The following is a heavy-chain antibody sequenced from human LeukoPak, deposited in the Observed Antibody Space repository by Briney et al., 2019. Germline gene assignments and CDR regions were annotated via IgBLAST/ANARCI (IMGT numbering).Heavy chain of an antibody. D-gene: IGHD2-2*01. CDR3: ARPGIVVVPAAQTSYFDY. CDR2: IYYSGST. V-gene: IGHV4-31*03. Sequence: SETLSLTCTVSGGSISSGGYYWSWIRQHPGKGLEWMGYIYYSGSTYYNPSLKSRVTISVDTSKNQFSLKLSSVTAADTAVYYCARPGIVVVPAAQTSYFDYWGPGTLVTVSS. J-gene: IGHJ4*02. CDR1: GGSISSGGYY.